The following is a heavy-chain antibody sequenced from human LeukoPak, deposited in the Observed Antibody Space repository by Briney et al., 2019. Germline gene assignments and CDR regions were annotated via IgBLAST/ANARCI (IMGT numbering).Heavy chain of an antibody. J-gene: IGHJ4*02. Sequence: GASLKFSCKGSGYSFTSYWIGWVSQMPGKGLEWMGIIYPGHSDTTYSPSLQGQVTVSADKSISTAYLQWSSLKASDTAMYYCARHLDDSSGHVDYWGQGTLVTVSS. CDR3: ARHLDDSSGHVDY. V-gene: IGHV5-51*01. CDR2: IYPGHSDT. D-gene: IGHD3-22*01. CDR1: GYSFTSYW.